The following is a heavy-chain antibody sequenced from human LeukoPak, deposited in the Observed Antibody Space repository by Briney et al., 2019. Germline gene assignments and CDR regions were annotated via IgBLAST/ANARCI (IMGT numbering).Heavy chain of an antibody. CDR3: ARRGGYSYPFDY. D-gene: IGHD5-18*01. V-gene: IGHV4-59*08. Sequence: SETLSLTCTVSGSSISSYYWSWIRQPPGKGLEWIGYIYYSGSTNYNPPLKSRVTISVDTSKNQFSLKLSSVTAADTAVYYCARRGGYSYPFDYWGQGTLVTVSS. CDR2: IYYSGST. J-gene: IGHJ4*02. CDR1: GSSISSYY.